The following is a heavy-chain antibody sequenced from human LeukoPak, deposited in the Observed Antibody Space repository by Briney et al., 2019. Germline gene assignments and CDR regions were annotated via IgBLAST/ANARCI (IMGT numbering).Heavy chain of an antibody. CDR2: TFYSGYT. CDR3: ARNNWNYDY. V-gene: IGHV4-59*01. D-gene: IGHD1-20*01. J-gene: IGHJ4*02. Sequence: SETLSLTCTVPGGSISSYYWSWIRQPPGKGLEWIGYTFYSGYTNYNPSLKSRVTISADTSKNQFSLKLSSVTAADTAVYYCARNNWNYDYWGQGTLVTVSS. CDR1: GGSISSYY.